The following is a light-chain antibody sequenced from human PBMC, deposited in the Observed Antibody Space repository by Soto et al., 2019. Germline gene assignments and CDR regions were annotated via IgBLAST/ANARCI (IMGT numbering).Light chain of an antibody. CDR3: EQYGSSGT. CDR1: QSVSHNY. V-gene: IGKV3-20*01. Sequence: EIVLTQSPGTLSLSPGERATLSCRASQSVSHNYLAWYQQKPGQAPRLLIYCASNRATGIPDRFSGSGSGTDFTLSISRLEPEDFAVYYCEQYGSSGTFGQGTKVDIK. CDR2: CAS. J-gene: IGKJ1*01.